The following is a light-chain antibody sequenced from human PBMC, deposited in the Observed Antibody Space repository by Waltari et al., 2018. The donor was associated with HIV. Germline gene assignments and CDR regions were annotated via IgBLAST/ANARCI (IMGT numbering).Light chain of an antibody. CDR2: EVG. V-gene: IGLV2-14*03. Sequence: QSALPQPAPVSGSPGPSTTISCAGLPGDSRVSTFVSWYQQPPGNAPKLFIYEVGLRPGGVSSRFSASRFGNTAALTIFGLQAEDEAHYYCSSYTTTPSIIFGGGTKLTVL. J-gene: IGLJ2*01. CDR3: SSYTTTPSII. CDR1: PGDSRVSTF.